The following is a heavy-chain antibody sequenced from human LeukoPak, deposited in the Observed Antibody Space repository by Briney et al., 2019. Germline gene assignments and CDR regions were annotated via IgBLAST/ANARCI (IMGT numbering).Heavy chain of an antibody. CDR3: ARDRSGSGDY. V-gene: IGHV3-64*01. CDR1: GFTFSTYA. J-gene: IGHJ4*02. CDR2: ITSNGDNT. D-gene: IGHD2-15*01. Sequence: GGSLRLSCAASGFTFSTYAMHWVRQAPGKGLEYVSSITSNGDNTFYANSVKGRFTISRDNSKNTLYLQMGSLSAEDMAVYYCARDRSGSGDYWGQGTLVTVSS.